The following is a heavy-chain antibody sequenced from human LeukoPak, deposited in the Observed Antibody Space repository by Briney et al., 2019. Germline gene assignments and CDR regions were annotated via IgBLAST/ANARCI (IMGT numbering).Heavy chain of an antibody. CDR2: ISAYNGNT. CDR3: ARDRYSGSYYVN. J-gene: IGHJ4*02. V-gene: IGHV1-18*04. Sequence: ASVKVSCKASGYTFTGYYMHWVRQAPGQGLEWMGWISAYNGNTNYAQKLQGRVTMTTDTSTSTAYMELRSLRSDDTAVYYCARDRYSGSYYVNWGQGTLVTVSS. D-gene: IGHD1-26*01. CDR1: GYTFTGYY.